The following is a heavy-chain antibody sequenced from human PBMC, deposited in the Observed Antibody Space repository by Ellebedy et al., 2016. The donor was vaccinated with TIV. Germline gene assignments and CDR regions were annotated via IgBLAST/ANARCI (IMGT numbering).Heavy chain of an antibody. CDR2: ISAYNGNT. CDR1: GFIFTSYG. Sequence: AASVQVSCKTSGFIFTSYGITWVRQAPGQGLEWMGWISAYNGNTNYAQNLQGRVTLTTDTSTTTAYMELRSLRPDDTAVYYCARDPPGRTLLWWSGSWLDPWGQGTLVTVSS. CDR3: ARDPPGRTLLWWSGSWLDP. J-gene: IGHJ5*02. V-gene: IGHV1-18*01. D-gene: IGHD2-21*01.